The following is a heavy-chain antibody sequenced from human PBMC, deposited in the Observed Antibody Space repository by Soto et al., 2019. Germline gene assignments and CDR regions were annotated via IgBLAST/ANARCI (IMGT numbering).Heavy chain of an antibody. J-gene: IGHJ3*02. Sequence: QVQLVQSGADVKKPGASVKVSCKASGYTFTSYGISWVRQAPGQGLEWMGWISAYNGNTNYAQKLQGRVTMTTDTSTSTAYMELRSLRSDDTAVYYCARDRSDYYDSSGFDAFDIWGQGTMVTVSS. CDR3: ARDRSDYYDSSGFDAFDI. D-gene: IGHD3-22*01. CDR1: GYTFTSYG. CDR2: ISAYNGNT. V-gene: IGHV1-18*01.